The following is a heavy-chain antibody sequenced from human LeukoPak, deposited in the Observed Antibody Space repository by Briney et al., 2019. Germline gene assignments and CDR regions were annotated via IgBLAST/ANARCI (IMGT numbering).Heavy chain of an antibody. CDR2: INHSGST. CDR3: ARRRSTSCLDY. CDR1: GGSFSGYY. D-gene: IGHD2-2*01. Sequence: PSETLSLTCAAYGGSFSGYYWSWIRQPPGKGLEWIGEINHSGSTNYNPSLKSRVTISVDTSKNQFSLNLSSVTAADTAVYYCARRRSTSCLDYWGQGALVTVSS. V-gene: IGHV4-34*01. J-gene: IGHJ4*02.